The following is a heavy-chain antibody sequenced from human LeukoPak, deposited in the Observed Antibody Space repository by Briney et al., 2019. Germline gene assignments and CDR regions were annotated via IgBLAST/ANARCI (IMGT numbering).Heavy chain of an antibody. CDR3: AREGVGTVAAFLSPFDY. CDR1: GFTFSDYY. V-gene: IGHV3-11*01. Sequence: GGSLRLSCAASGFTFSDYYMSWIRQAPGKGLEWVSYISSSGSTIYYADSVKGRFTISRDNAKNSLYLQMNSLRAEDTAGYYWAREGVGTVAAFLSPFDYWGQGTLVTVSS. J-gene: IGHJ4*02. CDR2: ISSSGSTI. D-gene: IGHD6-19*01.